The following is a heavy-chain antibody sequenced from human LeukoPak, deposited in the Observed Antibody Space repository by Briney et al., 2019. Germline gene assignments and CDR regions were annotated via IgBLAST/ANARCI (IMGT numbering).Heavy chain of an antibody. V-gene: IGHV3-30*04. CDR2: ISYDGSSK. CDR1: GFTFSTYA. Sequence: GGSLRLSCAASGFTFSTYAMHWVRQAPGKGLEWVAVISYDGSSKYYADSVKGRFTISRDNSKNTLYLQMNSLRAEDTAVYYCAKEGDYYGSGSYRDGFDIWGQGTRATVSS. CDR3: AKEGDYYGSGSYRDGFDI. D-gene: IGHD3-10*01. J-gene: IGHJ3*02.